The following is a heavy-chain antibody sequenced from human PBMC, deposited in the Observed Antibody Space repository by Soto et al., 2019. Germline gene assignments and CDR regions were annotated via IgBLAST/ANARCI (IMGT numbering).Heavy chain of an antibody. V-gene: IGHV1-69*13. J-gene: IGHJ3*02. D-gene: IGHD2-21*02. CDR3: ATYHGGNSHAFDI. CDR2: IIPIFGTA. CDR1: GGTFSSYA. Sequence: SVKVSCKASGGTFSSYAISWVRQAPGQGLEWMGGIIPIFGTANYAQKFQGKVTITADESTSTAYMELSSLRSEDTAVYYCATYHGGNSHAFDIWGQGTMVTVS.